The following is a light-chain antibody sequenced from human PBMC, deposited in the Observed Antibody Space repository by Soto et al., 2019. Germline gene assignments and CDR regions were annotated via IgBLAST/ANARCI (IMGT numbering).Light chain of an antibody. CDR1: QSVSNNY. V-gene: IGKV3-20*01. J-gene: IGKJ1*01. Sequence: LVWTQSPGTLSLSPGERDTLSGRASQSVSNNYLAWYQQKPGQGPRLLIYGESNRATGIPDRFSGSGSGTDFPLTISRLEPEDFAVYYCQQYGSSGTFGQGTKVDIK. CDR2: GES. CDR3: QQYGSSGT.